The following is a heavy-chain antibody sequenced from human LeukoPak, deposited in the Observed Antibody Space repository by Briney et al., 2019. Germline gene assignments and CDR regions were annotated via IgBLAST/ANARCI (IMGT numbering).Heavy chain of an antibody. CDR1: GFTFSSYG. CDR2: ISYNGHNK. V-gene: IGHV3-30*18. J-gene: IGHJ3*02. Sequence: GGSLRLSCAASGFTFSSYGMHWVRQAPGKGLEWVAVISYNGHNKHSADSVKGRFTISRDNSKNTLYLQMNSLRAEDTAIYYCAKDPGMAVYSYGYDAFDIWGQGTMVTVSS. CDR3: AKDPGMAVYSYGYDAFDI. D-gene: IGHD5-18*01.